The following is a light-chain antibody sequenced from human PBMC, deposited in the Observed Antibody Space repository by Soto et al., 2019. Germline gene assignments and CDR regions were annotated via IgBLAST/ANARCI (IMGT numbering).Light chain of an antibody. CDR3: QQYNGYPHT. V-gene: IGKV1-5*03. CDR1: QSISTW. CDR2: KAS. J-gene: IGKJ2*01. Sequence: DIQMTQSPSNLSASVGDRVTITCRASQSISTWLAWYQQKPGKAPKLLSYKASSLRNGVPSRFSGSGSGTEFTLTIYSLQPDDFASYYCQQYNGYPHTFGQGTKLEIK.